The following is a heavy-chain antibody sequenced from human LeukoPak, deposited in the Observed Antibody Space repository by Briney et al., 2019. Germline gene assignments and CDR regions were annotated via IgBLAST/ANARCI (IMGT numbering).Heavy chain of an antibody. CDR2: ISSSGRTI. CDR3: ARDLYGDYVVDY. J-gene: IGHJ4*02. D-gene: IGHD4-17*01. Sequence: PGGSLRLSCAASGFTFSSYSMNWVRQAPGKGLEWVSYISSSGRTIYYADSVRGRFTISRDNAKNSLYLQMNSLRAEDTAAYYCARDLYGDYVVDYWGQGTLVTVSS. CDR1: GFTFSSYS. V-gene: IGHV3-48*01.